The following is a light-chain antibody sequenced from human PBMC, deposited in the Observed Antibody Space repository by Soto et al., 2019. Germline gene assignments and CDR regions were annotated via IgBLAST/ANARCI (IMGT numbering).Light chain of an antibody. J-gene: IGKJ1*01. CDR2: KAF. V-gene: IGKV1-5*03. CDR1: QSIGIW. Sequence: IQMTQSPSTLSASVGDRVAITCRASQSIGIWLAWYQQKPGKAPRFLIYKAFSLESGVPSRFSGSGYGTEFTLTISSLQTDDFATYYCQQYNDYSWTFGQGTKVEIK. CDR3: QQYNDYSWT.